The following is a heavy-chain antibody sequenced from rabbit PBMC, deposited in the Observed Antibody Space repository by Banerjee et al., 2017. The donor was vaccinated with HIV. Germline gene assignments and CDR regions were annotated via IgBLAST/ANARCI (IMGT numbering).Heavy chain of an antibody. CDR2: IYTGSGST. CDR3: ARTGYASYGDGFNL. CDR1: GIDFSSYG. D-gene: IGHD6-1*01. V-gene: IGHV1S45*01. J-gene: IGHJ4*01. Sequence: QEQLVESGGGLVTPGGSLKLSCKGSGIDFSSYGISWVRQAPGKGLEWIACIYTGSGSTDCASWAKGRFTISKTSSTTVTLQMTSLTAADTATYFCARTGYASYGDGFNLWGPGTLVTVS.